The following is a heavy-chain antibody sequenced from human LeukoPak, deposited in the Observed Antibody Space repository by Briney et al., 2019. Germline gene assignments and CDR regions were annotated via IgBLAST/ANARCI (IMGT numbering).Heavy chain of an antibody. D-gene: IGHD2-2*01. Sequence: GASVKVSCKASGYTFTGHYMHWVRQAPGQGLEWMGWINPNSGGTNYAQKFQGRVTMTRDTSISTAYMELSRLRSDDTAVYYCARDESVVPAAESEGFDYWGQGTLVTVSS. CDR1: GYTFTGHY. V-gene: IGHV1-2*02. CDR2: INPNSGGT. CDR3: ARDESVVPAAESEGFDY. J-gene: IGHJ4*02.